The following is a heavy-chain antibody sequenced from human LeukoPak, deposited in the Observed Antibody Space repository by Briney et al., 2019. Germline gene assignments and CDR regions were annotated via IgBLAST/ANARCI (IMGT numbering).Heavy chain of an antibody. V-gene: IGHV4-39*07. CDR3: AIRSTNYGDYAETFYFDY. Sequence: SETLSLTCTVSGGSLSSSGYYWGWVRQPPGKGLEWITNIWYHGSTYYNPSLKSRVTISVDTSKNQFSLKLSSLTAADTAVYYCAIRSTNYGDYAETFYFDYWGQGTLVTVSS. CDR1: GGSLSSSGYY. D-gene: IGHD4-17*01. J-gene: IGHJ4*02. CDR2: IWYHGST.